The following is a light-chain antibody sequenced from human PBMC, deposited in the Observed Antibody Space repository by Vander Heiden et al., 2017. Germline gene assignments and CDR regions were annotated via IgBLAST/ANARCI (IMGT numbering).Light chain of an antibody. CDR1: QSVTSN. V-gene: IGKV3-15*01. CDR2: GAS. Sequence: EIVMTQSAATLSVSPGERATLSCRASQSVTSNLAWYQQKPGHAPRLLIYGASTRATGCPARFSGSGSGTEFTLTISSLQSEDFAVYYCQQYNNWPLYTFGQGTKLEIK. J-gene: IGKJ2*01. CDR3: QQYNNWPLYT.